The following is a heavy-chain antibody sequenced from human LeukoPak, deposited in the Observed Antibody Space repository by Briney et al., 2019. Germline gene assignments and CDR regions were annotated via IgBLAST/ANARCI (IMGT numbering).Heavy chain of an antibody. CDR2: IRYDGSNK. CDR3: ARVAWGYDPSGGFDY. J-gene: IGHJ4*02. V-gene: IGHV3-30*02. Sequence: PGGSLRLSCAASGFTFSSYGMHWVRQAPGKGLEWVAFIRYDGSNKYYADSVKGRFTISRDNSKNTLYLQMGSLRAEDMAVYYCARVAWGYDPSGGFDYWGQGTLVTVSS. D-gene: IGHD5-12*01. CDR1: GFTFSSYG.